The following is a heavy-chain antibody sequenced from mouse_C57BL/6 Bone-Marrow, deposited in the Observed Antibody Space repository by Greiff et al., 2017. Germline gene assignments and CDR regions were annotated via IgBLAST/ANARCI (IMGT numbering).Heavy chain of an antibody. CDR3: ARFPIYYYGSAWFAY. D-gene: IGHD1-1*01. J-gene: IGHJ3*01. CDR1: GYTFTSYG. Sequence: VQLPQSGAELARPGASVKLSCKASGYTFTSYGISWVKQRTGQGLEWIGEIYPRSGNTYYNEKFKGKATLTADKSPSTAYMELRSLTSEDSAVYFCARFPIYYYGSAWFAYWGQGTLVTVSA. CDR2: IYPRSGNT. V-gene: IGHV1-81*01.